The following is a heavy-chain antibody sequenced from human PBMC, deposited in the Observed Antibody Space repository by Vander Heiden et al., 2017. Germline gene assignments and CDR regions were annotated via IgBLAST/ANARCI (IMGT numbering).Heavy chain of an antibody. CDR2: INPRGGST. Sequence: VQLVQSGAEVKRPGASVKVSCNAAGYTFSNYYMHWARQAAGQGLEWMGIINPRGGSTSYAQKFQGRVTMTRDTSTSTVFMELSSLRSEDTAVYFCARDPYSSSSLNWFDPWGQGTLVTVSS. CDR3: ARDPYSSSSLNWFDP. D-gene: IGHD6-6*01. CDR1: GYTFSNYY. V-gene: IGHV1-46*01. J-gene: IGHJ5*02.